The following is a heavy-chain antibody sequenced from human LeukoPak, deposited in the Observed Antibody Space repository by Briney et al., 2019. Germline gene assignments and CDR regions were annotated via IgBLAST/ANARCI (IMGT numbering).Heavy chain of an antibody. J-gene: IGHJ4*02. V-gene: IGHV1-69*06. CDR3: ARGRHSGYDYPFDY. D-gene: IGHD5-12*01. CDR1: GGTFSSYA. CDR2: IIPIFGTA. Sequence: SVKVSCKASGGTFSSYAISWVRQAPGQGLEWMGGIIPIFGTANYAQKFQGRVTITADKSTSTAYMELSSLRSEDTAVYYCARGRHSGYDYPFDYWGQGTLVTVSS.